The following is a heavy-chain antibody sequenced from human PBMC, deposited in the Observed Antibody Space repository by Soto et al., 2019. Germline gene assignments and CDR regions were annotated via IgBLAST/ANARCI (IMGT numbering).Heavy chain of an antibody. CDR3: ARHTPAIAISEH. Sequence: QLQLQESGPGLVKPSETLSLTCTVSGGSISSSSYYWGWIRQPPGKGMEWIGCISYSGSTYYNPSLTNQVTISVDTSKNQFYLKMSSVPAADTAVYYCARHTPAIAISEHWGQGTLVTVSS. D-gene: IGHD2-15*01. V-gene: IGHV4-39*01. CDR1: GGSISSSSYY. CDR2: ISYSGST. J-gene: IGHJ1*01.